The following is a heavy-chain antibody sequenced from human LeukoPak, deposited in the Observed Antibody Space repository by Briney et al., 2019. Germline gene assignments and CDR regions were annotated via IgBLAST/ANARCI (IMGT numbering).Heavy chain of an antibody. CDR1: GVTFSDYY. Sequence: RTGGSLRLSCAASGVTFSDYYMSWIRQAPGKGLEWVSYISSSGSTIHYADSVKGRFTISRDNAKNSLYLEMNSLRADDTAVYYCAKDKSANPRWELDYWGQGTLVTVSS. CDR2: ISSSGSTI. V-gene: IGHV3-11*04. D-gene: IGHD1-7*01. J-gene: IGHJ4*02. CDR3: AKDKSANPRWELDY.